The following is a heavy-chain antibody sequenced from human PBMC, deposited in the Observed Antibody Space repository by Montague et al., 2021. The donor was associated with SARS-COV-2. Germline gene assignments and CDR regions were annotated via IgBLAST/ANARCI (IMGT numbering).Heavy chain of an antibody. Sequence: SLRLSCAASGFTFSSYSMNWVRQAPGKGLEWVSYISSSGSTIYYADSVKGRFTISRDNAKNSLYLQMNSLRAEDTAVYYCARDGRFGELDYWGQGTLVTVST. D-gene: IGHD3-10*01. CDR2: ISSSGSTI. V-gene: IGHV3-48*03. CDR1: GFTFSSYS. CDR3: ARDGRFGELDY. J-gene: IGHJ4*02.